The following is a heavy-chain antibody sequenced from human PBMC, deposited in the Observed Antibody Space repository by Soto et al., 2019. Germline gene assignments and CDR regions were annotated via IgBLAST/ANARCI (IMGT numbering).Heavy chain of an antibody. J-gene: IGHJ3*02. Sequence: QVQLVESGGGVVQPGRSLRLSCAASGFTFSSYGMHWVRQAPGKGLEWVAVIWYDGSNKYYADSVKGRFTISRDNSKNSLYLQMNSLRAEDTAVYYCARDGLLWFRESDIWGQGTMVTVSS. CDR2: IWYDGSNK. CDR3: ARDGLLWFRESDI. V-gene: IGHV3-33*01. CDR1: GFTFSSYG. D-gene: IGHD3-10*01.